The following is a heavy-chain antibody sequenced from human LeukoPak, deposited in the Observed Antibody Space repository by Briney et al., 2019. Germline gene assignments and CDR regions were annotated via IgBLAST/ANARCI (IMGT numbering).Heavy chain of an antibody. V-gene: IGHV4-39*01. J-gene: IGHJ4*02. CDR3: ARHGSASGWYRSHFDY. CDR1: GGSLSSSSYC. Sequence: PSETLSLTCTVSGGSLSSSSYCWGWLRQPPGKGLGWIGSIYYSGSTYYSPSLKSRVTMSVDPSKNQFSLKLSSVTAADTAVYYCARHGSASGWYRSHFDYWGQGTLVTVSS. D-gene: IGHD6-19*01. CDR2: IYYSGST.